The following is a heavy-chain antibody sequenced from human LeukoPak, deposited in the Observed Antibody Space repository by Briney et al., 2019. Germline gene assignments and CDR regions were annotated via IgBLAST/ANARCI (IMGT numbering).Heavy chain of an antibody. Sequence: SETLSLACTGSGGSIVSYYWSWLRQPPGKGLEWIGYIYYSGSTNYNPSLKSRVTISVDTSKNQFSLKLSSVTAADTAVYYCARGVDTAMVGYWGQGSLVTVSS. J-gene: IGHJ4*02. CDR3: ARGVDTAMVGY. CDR1: GGSIVSYY. CDR2: IYYSGST. D-gene: IGHD5-18*01. V-gene: IGHV4-59*01.